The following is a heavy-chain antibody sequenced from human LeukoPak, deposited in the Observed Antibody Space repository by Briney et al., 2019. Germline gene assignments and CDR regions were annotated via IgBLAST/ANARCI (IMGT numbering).Heavy chain of an antibody. J-gene: IGHJ5*02. Sequence: GGSLRLSCAASGFTFSSYSMNWVRQAPGKGLEWVSSISSSSSYIYYADPVKGRFTISRDNAKNSLYLQMNSLRAEDTAVYYCARDGHYGDYIGWFDPWGQGTLVTVSS. D-gene: IGHD4-17*01. CDR1: GFTFSSYS. CDR2: ISSSSSYI. CDR3: ARDGHYGDYIGWFDP. V-gene: IGHV3-21*01.